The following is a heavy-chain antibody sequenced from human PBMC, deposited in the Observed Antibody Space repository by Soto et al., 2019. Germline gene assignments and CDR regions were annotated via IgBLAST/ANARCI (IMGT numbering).Heavy chain of an antibody. CDR2: VTYSGST. CDR1: GVSVRDYF. V-gene: IGHV4-34*01. CDR3: ARGLPANY. Sequence: QVQLQQWGAGLLKPSETLFLTCAAFGVSVRDYFWSWIRQPPGKGLEWIGEVTYSGSTNYNPSLKSRVTMSVDTSENRFSLQLRSVTAADAAGYYCARGLPANYWGQGTLVTVSS. J-gene: IGHJ4*02.